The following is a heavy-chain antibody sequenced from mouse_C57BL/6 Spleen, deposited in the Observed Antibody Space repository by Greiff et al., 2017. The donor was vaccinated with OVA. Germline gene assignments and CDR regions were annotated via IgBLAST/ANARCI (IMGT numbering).Heavy chain of an antibody. CDR1: GYTFTDYE. V-gene: IGHV1-15*01. CDR2: IDPETGGT. J-gene: IGHJ3*01. Sequence: VQLVESGAELVRPGASVTLSCKASGYTFTDYEMHWVKQTPVHGLEWIGAIDPETGGTAYNQKFKGKAILTADKSSSTAYMELRSLTSEDSAVYYCTTFADWGQGTLVTVSA. CDR3: TTFAD.